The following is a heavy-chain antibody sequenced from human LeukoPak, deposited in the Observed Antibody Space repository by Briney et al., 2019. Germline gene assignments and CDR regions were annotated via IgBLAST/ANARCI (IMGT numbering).Heavy chain of an antibody. Sequence: ASVEVSCKASGYTFTSYGISWVRQAPGQGLEWMGWISAYNGNTNYAQKLQGRVTMTTDTSTSTAYMELRSLRSDDTAVYYCARDHGPGWAAASDYWGQGTLVTVSS. CDR2: ISAYNGNT. CDR3: ARDHGPGWAAASDY. D-gene: IGHD6-13*01. V-gene: IGHV1-18*01. CDR1: GYTFTSYG. J-gene: IGHJ4*02.